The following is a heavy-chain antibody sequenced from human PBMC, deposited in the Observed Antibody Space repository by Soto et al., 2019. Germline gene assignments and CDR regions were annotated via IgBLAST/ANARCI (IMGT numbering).Heavy chain of an antibody. D-gene: IGHD5-18*01. CDR3: ARGGVDTVTFDY. Sequence: QVQLVQSGTEVKKPGSSVQVSCKASGGSLSNYLITWVRQAPGQGLEWMGEIIPIFGTSNSAQRFQGRVTITAVESTSTVHMELSNLRSEDTAVYYCARGGVDTVTFDYWGQGTLVTVSS. CDR1: GGSLSNYL. V-gene: IGHV1-69*01. CDR2: IIPIFGTS. J-gene: IGHJ4*02.